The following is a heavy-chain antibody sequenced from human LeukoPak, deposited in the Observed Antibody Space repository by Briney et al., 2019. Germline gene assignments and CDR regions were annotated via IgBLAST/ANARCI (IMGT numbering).Heavy chain of an antibody. Sequence: SETLSLTCAVYGGSFSAYYWSWIRQPPGKGLEWIGEINHSGSTNYNPSLKSRVVISVDTSKSQFSLNMTSVAAADTAVYYCARHPTKWELRLSLDYWGQGILVTVSS. CDR1: GGSFSAYY. CDR3: ARHPTKWELRLSLDY. J-gene: IGHJ4*02. V-gene: IGHV4-34*01. CDR2: INHSGST. D-gene: IGHD1-26*01.